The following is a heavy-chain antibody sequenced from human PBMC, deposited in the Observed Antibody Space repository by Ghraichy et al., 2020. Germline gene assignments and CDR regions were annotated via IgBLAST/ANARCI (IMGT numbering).Heavy chain of an antibody. J-gene: IGHJ6*02. CDR2: ISYDGSKI. V-gene: IGHV3-30*18. D-gene: IGHD3-9*01. CDR1: GFTFSSYA. CDR3: AKENLLRYFDWFTYYSMGV. Sequence: GGSLRLSCADSGFTFSSYAMHWVRQAPGKGLEWVAVISYDGSKIYFADSVKGRFTISRDNSKNTLYLQMNNLRAEDTAVYYCAKENLLRYFDWFTYYSMGVWGQGTTVTVFS.